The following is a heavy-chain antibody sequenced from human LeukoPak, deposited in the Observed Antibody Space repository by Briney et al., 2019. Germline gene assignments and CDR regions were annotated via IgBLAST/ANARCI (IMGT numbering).Heavy chain of an antibody. V-gene: IGHV3-7*01. CDR3: ARVRGWPTYYFDY. CDR2: IKQDGSDK. J-gene: IGHJ4*02. D-gene: IGHD6-19*01. CDR1: GFTFSNYW. Sequence: GGSLRLSCAVSGFTFSNYWMSWVRQAPGKGLEWVASIKQDGSDKHYVDSVRGRFTISGDNAKNSLYLQMNSLRAEDTAVYYCARVRGWPTYYFDYWGQGTLVTVSS.